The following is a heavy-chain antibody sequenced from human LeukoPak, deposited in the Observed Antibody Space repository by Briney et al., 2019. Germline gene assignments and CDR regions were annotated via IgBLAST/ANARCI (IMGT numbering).Heavy chain of an antibody. CDR2: IYYSGST. Sequence: SETLSLTCTVSGGSISSGGYYWSWIRQHPGKGLEWIGYIYYSGSTYYNPSLESRVTISVDTSKNQFSLKLSSVTAADTAVYYCASLSPVTTGYWGQGTLVTVSS. V-gene: IGHV4-31*03. D-gene: IGHD4-17*01. CDR3: ASLSPVTTGY. J-gene: IGHJ4*02. CDR1: GGSISSGGYY.